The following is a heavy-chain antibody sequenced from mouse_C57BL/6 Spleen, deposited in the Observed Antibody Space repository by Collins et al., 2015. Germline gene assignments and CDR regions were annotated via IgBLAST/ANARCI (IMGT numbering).Heavy chain of an antibody. Sequence: EVKLVESGGGLVQPGGSLRLSCATSGFTFTDYYMSWVRQPPGKALEWLGFIRNKANGYTTEYSASVKGRFTISRDNSQSILYLQMNTLRAEDSATYYCAREDYGSRGAMDYWGQGTSVTVSS. D-gene: IGHD1-1*01. CDR2: IRNKANGYTT. CDR3: AREDYGSRGAMDY. CDR1: GFTFTDYY. V-gene: IGHV7-3*02. J-gene: IGHJ4*01.